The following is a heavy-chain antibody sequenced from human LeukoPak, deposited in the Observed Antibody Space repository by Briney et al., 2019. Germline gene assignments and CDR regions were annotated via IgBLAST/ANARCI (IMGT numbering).Heavy chain of an antibody. CDR2: IYHSGST. J-gene: IGHJ4*02. V-gene: IGHV4-30-2*01. CDR1: GDSISSGGYS. Sequence: PSETLSLTCAVSGDSISSGGYSWSWIRQPPGKGLEWIGYIYHSGSTYYNLSLKSRVTISVDRSKNQFSLNLSSVTAADTAVYYCARAGSGGTQLDYWGQGTLVTVSS. CDR3: ARAGSGGTQLDY. D-gene: IGHD2-15*01.